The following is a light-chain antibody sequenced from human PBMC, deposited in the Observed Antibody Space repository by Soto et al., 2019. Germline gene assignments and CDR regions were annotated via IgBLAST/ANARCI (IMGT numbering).Light chain of an antibody. Sequence: DIQMTQSPSSLSASVGDRVTITCRASQSISSYLNWYQQRLGKDPKLLIYAASSLQSGVTSRFSGSESRTDFTLTISSLQPEDFATCYCQRTYSAPRTFGQRTKVDIK. V-gene: IGKV1-39*01. J-gene: IGKJ1*01. CDR1: QSISSY. CDR2: AAS. CDR3: QRTYSAPRT.